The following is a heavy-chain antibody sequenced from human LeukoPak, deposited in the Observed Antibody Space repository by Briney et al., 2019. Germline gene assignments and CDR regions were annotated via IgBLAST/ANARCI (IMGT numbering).Heavy chain of an antibody. CDR1: GFTFSSYG. J-gene: IGHJ3*02. CDR3: ASPRGYSYVDAFDI. Sequence: GGSLRLSCAASGFTFSSYGMHWVRQAPGKGLEGVAFIRYDGSNKYYADSVKGRFTISRDNAKNSLYLQMNSLRAEDTAVYYCASPRGYSYVDAFDIWGQGTMVTVSS. CDR2: IRYDGSNK. V-gene: IGHV3-30*02. D-gene: IGHD5-18*01.